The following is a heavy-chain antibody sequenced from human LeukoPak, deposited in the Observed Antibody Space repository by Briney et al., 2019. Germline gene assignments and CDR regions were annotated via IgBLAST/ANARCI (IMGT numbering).Heavy chain of an antibody. J-gene: IGHJ4*01. V-gene: IGHV4-34*01. CDR1: GGSFSGYY. Sequence: SETLSLTCAVSGGSFSGYYLNWIRQPPGNGLEWIGEINPSGGTNYSPSLKSRVTISVDTSTNQFSLKVTSVTAADTAVYYCARSNNRDRLAKWGQGTLVTVSS. CDR3: ARSNNRDRLAK. D-gene: IGHD3-16*01. CDR2: INPSGGT.